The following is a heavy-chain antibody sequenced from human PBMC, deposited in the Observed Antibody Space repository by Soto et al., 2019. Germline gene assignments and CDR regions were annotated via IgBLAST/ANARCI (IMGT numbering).Heavy chain of an antibody. D-gene: IGHD6-13*01. J-gene: IGHJ4*02. CDR3: AGGNQYSSSWPFDY. V-gene: IGHV4-4*02. CDR2: IYHSGST. CDR1: GGSISSSNW. Sequence: QVQLQESGPGLVKPSGTLSLTCAVSGGSISSSNWWSWVRHPPGKGLEWIGEIYHSGSTNYNPSLKSRVTRSVDKSKNQLSLKLSSVTAADTAVYYCAGGNQYSSSWPFDYWGQGTLVTVSS.